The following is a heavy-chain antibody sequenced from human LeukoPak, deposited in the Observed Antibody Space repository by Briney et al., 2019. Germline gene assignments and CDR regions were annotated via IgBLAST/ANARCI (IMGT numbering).Heavy chain of an antibody. CDR2: ISSSGSTI. V-gene: IGHV3-48*03. CDR3: ARESSIAGEPQDY. Sequence: GGSPRLSCAASGLTFSSYEMNWVRQAPGKGLEWVSYISSSGSTIYYADSVKGRFTISRDNAKNSLYLQMNSLRAEDTAVYYCARESSIAGEPQDYWGQGTLVTVSS. J-gene: IGHJ4*02. D-gene: IGHD3-10*01. CDR1: GLTFSSYE.